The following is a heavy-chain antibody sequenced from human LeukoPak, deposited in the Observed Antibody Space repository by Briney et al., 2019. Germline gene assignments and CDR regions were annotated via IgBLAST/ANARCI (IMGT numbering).Heavy chain of an antibody. D-gene: IGHD3-16*01. Sequence: SETLSLTCAVYGGSFSGYYWSWIRQPPGKGLEWIGEINHSGSTNCNPSLKSRVTISVDTSKNQFSLKLSSVTAADTAVYYCARGRGGMKKNYWGQGTLVTVSS. J-gene: IGHJ4*02. CDR2: INHSGST. V-gene: IGHV4-34*01. CDR1: GGSFSGYY. CDR3: ARGRGGMKKNY.